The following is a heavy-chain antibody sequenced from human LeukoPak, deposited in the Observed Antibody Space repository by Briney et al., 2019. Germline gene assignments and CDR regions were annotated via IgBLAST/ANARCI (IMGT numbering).Heavy chain of an antibody. CDR3: ARQVSAASDI. CDR1: GYSFSSYW. J-gene: IGHJ3*02. V-gene: IGHV5-51*01. D-gene: IGHD2-2*01. CDR2: IYPADSDT. Sequence: GESLKISCKGYGYSFSSYWIGWVRQMPGKGLEWMGIIYPADSDTKYSPSFQGQVTISADKSISTAYLQWCSLKASDTAMYYCARQVSAASDIWGQGTMVIVSS.